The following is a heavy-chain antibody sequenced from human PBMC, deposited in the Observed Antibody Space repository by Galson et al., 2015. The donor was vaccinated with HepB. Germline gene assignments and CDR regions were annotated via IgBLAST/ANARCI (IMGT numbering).Heavy chain of an antibody. CDR3: AAQGATVVQGGDY. D-gene: IGHD4-23*01. CDR1: GFTFSSYE. J-gene: IGHJ4*02. CDR2: ISSSGSTI. Sequence: SLRLSCAASGFTFSSYEMNWVRQAPGKGLEWVSYISSSGSTIYYADSVKGRFTISRDNAKNSLYLQMNSLRAEDTAVYYCAAQGATVVQGGDYWGQGTLVTVSS. V-gene: IGHV3-48*03.